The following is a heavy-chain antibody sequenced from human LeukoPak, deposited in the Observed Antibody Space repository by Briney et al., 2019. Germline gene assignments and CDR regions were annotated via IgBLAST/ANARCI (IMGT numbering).Heavy chain of an antibody. V-gene: IGHV4-59*11. CDR3: ARDLVTVTKGFDI. CDR1: GDSFSSHY. CDR2: ISHIGRT. D-gene: IGHD4-17*01. Sequence: PSETLSLTCAVSGDSFSSHYWTWIRRSPGTGLEWIGYISHIGRTNYNPSLKSRVTISIDTSKNQFSLKLRSVTAADTAVYYCARDLVTVTKGFDIWGQGTMVSVSS. J-gene: IGHJ3*02.